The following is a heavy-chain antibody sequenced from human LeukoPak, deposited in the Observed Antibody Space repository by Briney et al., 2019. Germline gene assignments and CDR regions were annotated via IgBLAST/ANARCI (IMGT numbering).Heavy chain of an antibody. CDR3: ARQYSGSYYRFDY. D-gene: IGHD1-26*01. CDR2: INTNSGGT. CDR1: GYTFTGYY. J-gene: IGHJ4*02. Sequence: ASVKVSCKASGYTFTGYYMHWVRQAPGQGLEWMGWINTNSGGTNYAQKFQGRVTMTRDTSISTAYMELSRLRSDDTAAYYCARQYSGSYYRFDYWGQGTLVTVSS. V-gene: IGHV1-2*02.